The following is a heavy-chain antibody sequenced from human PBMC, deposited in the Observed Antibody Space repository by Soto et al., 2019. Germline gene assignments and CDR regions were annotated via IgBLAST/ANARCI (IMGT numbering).Heavy chain of an antibody. V-gene: IGHV3-21*01. CDR3: ARDSPNIVVVPAAMDV. Sequence: GGSLRLSCAASGFTFSSYSMNWVRQAPGKGLEWVSSISSSSYTYYADSVKGRFTISRDNAKNSLYLQMNSLRAEDTAVYYCARDSPNIVVVPAAMDVWGKGTTVTVSS. CDR2: ISSSSYT. J-gene: IGHJ6*03. D-gene: IGHD2-2*01. CDR1: GFTFSSYS.